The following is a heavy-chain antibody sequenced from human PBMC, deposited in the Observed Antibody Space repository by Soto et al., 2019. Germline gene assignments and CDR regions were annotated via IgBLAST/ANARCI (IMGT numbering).Heavy chain of an antibody. Sequence: QAQLVGSGGGVVQPGTSLRLSCAASGFTFSIYAMHWVRQAPEKGLEWVAVISSAGTNKNHADSVRGQFSISRDNSNNMLHLQMDNMRVDDTAVYYCVRSNSEAGWGQFDYWGQGTLVTVSS. CDR2: ISSAGTNK. J-gene: IGHJ4*02. CDR3: VRSNSEAGWGQFDY. D-gene: IGHD3-16*01. CDR1: GFTFSIYA. V-gene: IGHV3-30-3*01.